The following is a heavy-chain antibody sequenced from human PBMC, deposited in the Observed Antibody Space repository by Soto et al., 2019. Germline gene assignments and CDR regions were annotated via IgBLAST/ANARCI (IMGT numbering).Heavy chain of an antibody. V-gene: IGHV3-30-3*01. CDR3: VRSSGVPTPDFAY. CDR2: ISHDGTSR. D-gene: IGHD3-10*01. Sequence: QVRLVESGGGVVQPGRSLRLSCAASGFTFNIYAMHWVRQAPGKRLEGVAVISHDGTSRYYADSVKGRVTISRDNSKSMVFVQMNSLGVEDTAVYYCVRSSGVPTPDFAYWGQGTLVTVSS. J-gene: IGHJ4*02. CDR1: GFTFNIYA.